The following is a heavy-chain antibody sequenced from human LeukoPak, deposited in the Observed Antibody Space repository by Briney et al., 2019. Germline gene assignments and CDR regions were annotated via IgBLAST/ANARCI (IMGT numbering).Heavy chain of an antibody. V-gene: IGHV1-18*01. CDR1: GYTFTSYG. CDR2: ISAYNGNT. D-gene: IGHD2-2*01. CDR3: AGRSGYCSSTSCYDY. Sequence: ASVKVSCKASGYTFTSYGISWVRQAPGQGLEWMGWISAYNGNTNYAQKLQGRVTMTTDTSTSTAYMELRSLRSDDTAVYYCAGRSGYCSSTSCYDYWGQGTLVTVSS. J-gene: IGHJ4*02.